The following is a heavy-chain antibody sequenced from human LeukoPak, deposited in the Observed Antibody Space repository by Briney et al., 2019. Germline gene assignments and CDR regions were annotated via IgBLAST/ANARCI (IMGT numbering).Heavy chain of an antibody. Sequence: PGGSLRLSCAASGFTFSSYAMHWVRQAPGKGVEWVAVISYDGSNKYYADSVKGRFTISRDNSKNTLYLQMNSLRAEDMALYYCAKGKTGYSSGWLPDNDAFDIWGQGTMVTVSS. V-gene: IGHV3-30*04. D-gene: IGHD6-19*01. CDR2: ISYDGSNK. CDR1: GFTFSSYA. CDR3: AKGKTGYSSGWLPDNDAFDI. J-gene: IGHJ3*02.